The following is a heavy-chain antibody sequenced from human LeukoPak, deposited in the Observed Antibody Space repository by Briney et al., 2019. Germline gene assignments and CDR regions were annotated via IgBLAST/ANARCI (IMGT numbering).Heavy chain of an antibody. CDR3: ARHDYGDYRSVDNWFDP. CDR2: INPNSGGT. D-gene: IGHD4-17*01. CDR1: GYTFTGYY. J-gene: IGHJ5*02. Sequence: ASVKVSCKASGYTFTGYYMHWVRQAPGQGLEWMGRINPNSGGTNYAQKFQGRVTMTRDTSISTAYMELSRLRSDDTAVYYCARHDYGDYRSVDNWFDPWGQGTLVTVSS. V-gene: IGHV1-2*06.